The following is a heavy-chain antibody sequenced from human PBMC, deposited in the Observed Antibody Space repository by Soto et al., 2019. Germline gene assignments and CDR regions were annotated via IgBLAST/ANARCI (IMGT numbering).Heavy chain of an antibody. Sequence: PGGSLRLSCAASGVTFSSYAMSWVRQAPGTGLEWVSAISGSGGSTYYADSVKGRFTISRDNSKNTLYLQMNSLRAEDTAVYYCAKDPIVATIPYYYYGMDVWGQGTTVTVSS. CDR1: GVTFSSYA. V-gene: IGHV3-23*01. CDR3: AKDPIVATIPYYYYGMDV. CDR2: ISGSGGST. D-gene: IGHD5-12*01. J-gene: IGHJ6*02.